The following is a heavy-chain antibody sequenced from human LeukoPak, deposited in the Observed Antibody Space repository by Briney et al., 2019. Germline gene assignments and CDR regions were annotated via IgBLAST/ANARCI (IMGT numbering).Heavy chain of an antibody. V-gene: IGHV3-30*03. CDR3: ARSVVPAAAFDY. D-gene: IGHD2-2*01. J-gene: IGHJ4*02. CDR2: ISYDGSNK. CDR1: GFTFSSYG. Sequence: PGGSLRLSCAASGFTFSSYGMHWVRQAPDKGLEWVAVISYDGSNKYYADSVKGRFTISRDNSKNTLYLQMNSLRAEDTAVYYCARSVVPAAAFDYWGQGTLVTVSS.